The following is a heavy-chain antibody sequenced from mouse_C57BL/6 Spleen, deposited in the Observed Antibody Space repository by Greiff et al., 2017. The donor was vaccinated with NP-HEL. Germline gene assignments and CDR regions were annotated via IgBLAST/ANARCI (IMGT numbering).Heavy chain of an antibody. J-gene: IGHJ3*01. CDR1: GYTFTSYW. CDR2: IDPSDSYT. V-gene: IGHV1-50*01. CDR3: ARWQGGSSGQAWFAY. D-gene: IGHD3-2*02. Sequence: QVQLQQPGAELVKPGASVKLSCKASGYTFTSYWMQWVKQRPGQGLEWIGEIDPSDSYTNYNQKFKGKATLTVDTSSSTAYMQLSSLTSEDSAVYYCARWQGGSSGQAWFAYWGQGTLVTVSA.